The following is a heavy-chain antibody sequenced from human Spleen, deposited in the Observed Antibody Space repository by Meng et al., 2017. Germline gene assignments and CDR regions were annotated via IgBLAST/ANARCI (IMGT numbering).Heavy chain of an antibody. Sequence: GGSLRLSCIASGFTFSTFLMSWVRQAPGKGLEWVANIKQDGSEKSYVDSVEGRFTISRDNAQNSLYLQMNSLRAEDTAVYFCARGGGNFDSWGQGTLVTVAS. CDR3: ARGGGNFDS. CDR2: IKQDGSEK. V-gene: IGHV3-7*01. J-gene: IGHJ4*02. CDR1: GFTFSTFL. D-gene: IGHD2/OR15-2a*01.